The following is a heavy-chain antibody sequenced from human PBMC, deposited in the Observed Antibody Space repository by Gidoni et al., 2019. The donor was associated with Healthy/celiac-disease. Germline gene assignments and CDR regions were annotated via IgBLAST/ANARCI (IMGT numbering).Heavy chain of an antibody. Sequence: QVQLQQWGAGLLKPSETLSRTCAVYGGSFSGYYWSLIRQPPGKGLEWIGEINHSGSTNYNPSLKSRVTISVDTSKNQFSLKLSSVTAADTAVYYCALYRVGRALFDPWGQGTLVTVSS. J-gene: IGHJ5*02. CDR2: INHSGST. V-gene: IGHV4-34*01. D-gene: IGHD3-16*02. CDR1: GGSFSGYY. CDR3: ALYRVGRALFDP.